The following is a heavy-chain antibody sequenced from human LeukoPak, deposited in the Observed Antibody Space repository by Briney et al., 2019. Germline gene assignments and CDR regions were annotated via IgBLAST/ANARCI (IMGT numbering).Heavy chain of an antibody. Sequence: PGGSLRLSCTASGFTFGSYAMHWVRQAPGKGLEWVAVISYDGSNKYYADSVKGRFTISRDNSKNTLYLQMNSLRAEDTAVYYCARDGPWIQLWLPSRGYFDYWGQGTLVTVSS. J-gene: IGHJ4*02. V-gene: IGHV3-30-3*01. CDR2: ISYDGSNK. D-gene: IGHD5-18*01. CDR1: GFTFGSYA. CDR3: ARDGPWIQLWLPSRGYFDY.